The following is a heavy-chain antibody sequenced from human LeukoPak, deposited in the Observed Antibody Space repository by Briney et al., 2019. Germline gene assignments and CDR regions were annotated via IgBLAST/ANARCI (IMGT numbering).Heavy chain of an antibody. CDR1: GGTFSSYA. J-gene: IGHJ6*03. CDR2: IIPIFGTA. D-gene: IGHD2-8*01. CDR3: ARGRAIPNGHYYYYCMDV. Sequence: SVKVSCKASGGTFSSYAISWVRQAPGQGLEWMGGIIPIFGTANYAQKFQGRVTITTDESTSTAYMELSSLRSEDTAVYYCARGRAIPNGHYYYYCMDVWGKGTTVTVSS. V-gene: IGHV1-69*05.